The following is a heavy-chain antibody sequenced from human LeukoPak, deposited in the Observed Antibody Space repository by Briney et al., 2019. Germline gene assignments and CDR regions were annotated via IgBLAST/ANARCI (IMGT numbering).Heavy chain of an antibody. Sequence: GGSLRLSCAASGFTFDDYSMHWVLQAPGRGLEWVSGISWNSGSIGYADSVKGRFTISRDNAKNSLYLQLNSLRAEDTALYYCAKALAARPCYYYYYMDVWGKGTTVTVSS. D-gene: IGHD6-6*01. J-gene: IGHJ6*03. CDR1: GFTFDDYS. CDR3: AKALAARPCYYYYYMDV. CDR2: ISWNSGSI. V-gene: IGHV3-9*01.